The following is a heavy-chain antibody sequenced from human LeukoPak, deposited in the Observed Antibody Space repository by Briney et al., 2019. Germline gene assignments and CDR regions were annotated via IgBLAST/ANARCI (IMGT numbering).Heavy chain of an antibody. CDR1: GGSVTSQY. CDR2: SYYTGST. CDR3: ARGGDT. J-gene: IGHJ4*02. D-gene: IGHD3-16*01. V-gene: IGHV4-59*02. Sequence: PSETLSLTCSVSGGSVTSQYWSWIRQPPGKGLEWIGYSYYTGSTKYSPSLQSRVTMSVDTSKNRLSLQLTSVTAADTAVYYCARGGDTWGQGTLVTVSS.